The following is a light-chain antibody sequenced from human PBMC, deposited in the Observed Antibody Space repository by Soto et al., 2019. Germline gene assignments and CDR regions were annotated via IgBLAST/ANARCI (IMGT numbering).Light chain of an antibody. CDR3: TSYTSSSTVL. V-gene: IGLV2-14*01. CDR2: DVS. J-gene: IGLJ3*02. CDR1: SSDVGGYNY. Sequence: QSVLTQPASVSGSPGQSITISCTGTSSDVGGYNYVSWYQQHPGKAPKLMIYDVSNRPSGISNRFSGSKSGNTASLTIFGLQAEDEADYYCTSYTSSSTVLFGGGTMLTVL.